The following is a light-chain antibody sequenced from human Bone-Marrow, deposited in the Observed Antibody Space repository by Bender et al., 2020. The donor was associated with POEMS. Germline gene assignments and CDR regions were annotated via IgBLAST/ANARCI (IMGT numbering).Light chain of an antibody. J-gene: IGLJ3*02. CDR1: SSDVGSYNL. CDR3: CSYAGSSTWV. Sequence: QSALTQPSSVSGSPGQSITISCTGSSSDVGSYNLVSWYQQHPDKAPKFMIYEGSKRPSGVSNRFSGSKTGNTASLTISGLQADDEADYYCCSYAGSSTWVFGGGTKLTVL. CDR2: EGS. V-gene: IGLV2-23*01.